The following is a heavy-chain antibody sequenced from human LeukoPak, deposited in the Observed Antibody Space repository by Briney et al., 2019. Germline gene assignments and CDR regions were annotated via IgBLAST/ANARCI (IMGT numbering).Heavy chain of an antibody. CDR1: GFTFSLFP. Sequence: GGSLRLSCAASGFTFSLFPMSWVRQAPGKGLEWVSAISGSGGSTYYADSVKGRFTISRDNSKNTLYLQMNSLRAEDTAVYYCAKEGIVVVPAAERYFDYWGQGTLVTVSS. D-gene: IGHD2-2*01. CDR3: AKEGIVVVPAAERYFDY. J-gene: IGHJ4*02. V-gene: IGHV3-23*01. CDR2: ISGSGGST.